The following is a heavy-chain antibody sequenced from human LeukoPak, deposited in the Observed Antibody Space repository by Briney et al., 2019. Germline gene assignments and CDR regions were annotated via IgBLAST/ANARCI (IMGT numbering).Heavy chain of an antibody. J-gene: IGHJ6*02. V-gene: IGHV1-69*04. Sequence: ASVKVSCKASGGTFSSYAISWVRQAPGQGLEWMGRIIPILGIANYAQKFQGRVTITTDKSTSTAYMELSSLRSEDTAVYYCARAPTVTTDYYYYGMDAWGQGTTVTVSS. CDR3: ARAPTVTTDYYYYGMDA. CDR1: GGTFSSYA. D-gene: IGHD4-17*01. CDR2: IIPILGIA.